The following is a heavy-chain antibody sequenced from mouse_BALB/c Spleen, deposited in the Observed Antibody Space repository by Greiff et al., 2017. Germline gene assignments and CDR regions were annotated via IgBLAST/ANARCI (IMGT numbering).Heavy chain of an antibody. D-gene: IGHD1-2*01. CDR3: ARQGGSGSFTATFAY. V-gene: IGHV5-9-3*01. Sequence: EVQVVESGGGLVKPGGSLKLSCAASGFTFSSYAMSWVRQTPEKRLEWVATISSGGSYTYYPDSVKGRFTISRDNAKNTLYLQMSSLRSEDTAMYYCARQGGSGSFTATFAYWGQGTLVTVSA. J-gene: IGHJ3*01. CDR1: GFTFSSYA. CDR2: ISSGGSYT.